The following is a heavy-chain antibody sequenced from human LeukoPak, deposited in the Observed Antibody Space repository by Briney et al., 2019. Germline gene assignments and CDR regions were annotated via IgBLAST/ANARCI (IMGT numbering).Heavy chain of an antibody. V-gene: IGHV3-33*01. J-gene: IGHJ4*02. D-gene: IGHD3-22*01. CDR3: AREKYYYDSSGYSSDY. CDR1: GFTFSSYG. CDR2: IWYDGSNK. Sequence: GGSLRLSCAASGFTFSSYGMHWVRQAPGKGLEWVAVIWYDGSNKYYADSVEGRFTISRDNSKNTLYLQMNSLRAEDTAVYYCAREKYYYDSSGYSSDYWGQGTLVTVSS.